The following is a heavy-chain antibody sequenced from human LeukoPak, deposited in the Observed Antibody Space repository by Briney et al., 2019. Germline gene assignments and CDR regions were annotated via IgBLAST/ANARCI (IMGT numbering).Heavy chain of an antibody. J-gene: IGHJ4*02. CDR3: AKDMGEAAAGTSFDY. Sequence: PGGSLRLSCAASGFTFDDYAMHWVRQAPWKGLEWVSGISWNSGSIGYADSVKGRFTISRDNAKNSLYLQMNSLRAEDTALYYCAKDMGEAAAGTSFDYWGQGTLVTVSS. CDR1: GFTFDDYA. CDR2: ISWNSGSI. D-gene: IGHD6-13*01. V-gene: IGHV3-9*01.